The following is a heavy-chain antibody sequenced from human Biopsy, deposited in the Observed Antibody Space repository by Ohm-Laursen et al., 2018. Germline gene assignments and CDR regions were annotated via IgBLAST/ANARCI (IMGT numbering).Heavy chain of an antibody. D-gene: IGHD4-23*01. V-gene: IGHV4-59*11. J-gene: IGHJ4*02. CDR1: GGSFTGHY. CDR3: ARGSNDFGGLYFPR. Sequence: GTLSLTWTVSGGSFTGHYWSWIRQPPGKGLEWIGRISYTGYTSYNASLKSRVTISVDTSRNHFSLRLSSLTAADTAVYYCARGSNDFGGLYFPRWGQGTLLTVSS. CDR2: ISYTGYT.